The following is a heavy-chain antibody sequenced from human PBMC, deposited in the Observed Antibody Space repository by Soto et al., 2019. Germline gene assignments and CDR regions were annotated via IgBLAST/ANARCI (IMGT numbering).Heavy chain of an antibody. CDR2: INPYTGGT. Sequence: RXSVKVSFKASGYTFTGYYVLWVRQAPGQGPECMGWINPYTGGTNYAQKFQGRVTMTRDTSISTAYMELSKLISDDTAVYYCATQFHHCGGDCYRGPYFGMDVWGQGTTVTVSS. D-gene: IGHD2-21*02. V-gene: IGHV1-2*02. CDR3: ATQFHHCGGDCYRGPYFGMDV. J-gene: IGHJ6*02. CDR1: GYTFTGYY.